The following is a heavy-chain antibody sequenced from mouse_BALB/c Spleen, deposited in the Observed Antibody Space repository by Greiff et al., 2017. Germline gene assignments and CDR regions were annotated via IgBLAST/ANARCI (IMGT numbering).Heavy chain of an antibody. Sequence: EVKVVESGPELVKPGASVKISCKASGYSFTGYFMNWVMQSHGKSLEWIGRINPYNGDTFYNQKFKGKATLTVDKSSSTAHMELRSLASEDSAVYYCARGNYDYYYAMDYWGQGTSVTVSS. V-gene: IGHV1-20*02. CDR1: GYSFTGYF. CDR2: INPYNGDT. D-gene: IGHD2-4*01. CDR3: ARGNYDYYYAMDY. J-gene: IGHJ4*01.